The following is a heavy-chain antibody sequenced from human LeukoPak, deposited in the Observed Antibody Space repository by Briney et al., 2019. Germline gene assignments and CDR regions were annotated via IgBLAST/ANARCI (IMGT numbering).Heavy chain of an antibody. CDR1: GFTFRTYW. Sequence: GGSLRLSCVGSGFTFRTYWMSWVRQAPGKGLEWVANIKYDGSQKDYLDSVKGRFTISRDNAKNSMFLEMNGLRVEDTAVYYCARDGRTTTDVWGRGTTVIVSS. V-gene: IGHV3-7*01. D-gene: IGHD1-14*01. J-gene: IGHJ6*02. CDR3: ARDGRTTTDV. CDR2: IKYDGSQK.